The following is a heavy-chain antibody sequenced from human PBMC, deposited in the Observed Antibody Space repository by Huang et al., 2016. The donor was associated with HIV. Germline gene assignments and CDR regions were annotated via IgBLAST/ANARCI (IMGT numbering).Heavy chain of an antibody. Sequence: QIHLVQSGPEVKQPGASVKVSCKASGYKFHIYEITWVRQTPGQGLEWMGGISVDNVSTRFAQKFQDRLTMTTDVSTSTAYLELRSLRLDDTAVYYCARTKGEFDFWGQGALVTVSS. CDR1: GYKFHIYE. CDR2: ISVDNVST. V-gene: IGHV1-18*04. J-gene: IGHJ4*02. CDR3: ARTKGEFDF. D-gene: IGHD3-16*01.